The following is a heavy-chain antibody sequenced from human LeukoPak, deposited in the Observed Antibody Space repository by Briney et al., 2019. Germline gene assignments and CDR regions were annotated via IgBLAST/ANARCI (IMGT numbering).Heavy chain of an antibody. CDR2: MCYSGNT. V-gene: IGHV4-59*08. J-gene: IGHJ4*02. CDR1: GGSFSSSY. CDR3: ARHAGSDCFDY. D-gene: IGHD6-19*01. Sequence: PSETLSLTCAVSGGSFSSSYWSWIRQPPGKGLEWIGYMCYSGNTNYNPSLKSRVTTSVDTSKNQFSLKLRSLTAADTAVYYCARHAGSDCFDYWGQGTLVTVSS.